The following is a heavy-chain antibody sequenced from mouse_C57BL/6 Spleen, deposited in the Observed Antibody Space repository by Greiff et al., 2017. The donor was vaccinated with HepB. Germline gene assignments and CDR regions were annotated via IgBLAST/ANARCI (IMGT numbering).Heavy chain of an antibody. Sequence: QVQLQQSGPELVKPGASVKISCKASGYAFSSSWMNWVKQRPGKGLEWIGRIYPGDGDTNYNGKFKGKATLTADKSSSTAYMQLSSLTSEDSAVYFCAAITTSSGFAYWGQGTLVTVSA. CDR1: GYAFSSSW. CDR3: AAITTSSGFAY. D-gene: IGHD1-1*01. V-gene: IGHV1-82*01. CDR2: IYPGDGDT. J-gene: IGHJ3*01.